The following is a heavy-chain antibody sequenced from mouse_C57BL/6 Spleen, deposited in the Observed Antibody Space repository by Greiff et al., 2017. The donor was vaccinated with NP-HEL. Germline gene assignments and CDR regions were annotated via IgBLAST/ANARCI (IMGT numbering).Heavy chain of an antibody. D-gene: IGHD1-1*01. CDR1: GYTFTSYG. Sequence: VQLQQSGAELARPEASVKLSCKASGYTFTSYGISWVKQRTGQGLEWIGEIYPRSGNTYYNEKFKGKATLTADKSSSTAYMELRSLTSEDSAVYFFEKEFVTTGVAGGNLYFDYWGQSTTLTVSS. CDR2: IYPRSGNT. CDR3: EKEFVTTGVAGGNLYFDY. V-gene: IGHV1-81*01. J-gene: IGHJ2*01.